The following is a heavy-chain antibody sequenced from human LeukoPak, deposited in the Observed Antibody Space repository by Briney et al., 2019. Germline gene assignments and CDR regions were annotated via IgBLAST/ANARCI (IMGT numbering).Heavy chain of an antibody. Sequence: TSETLSLTCAVYGGSVSGYYWSWIRQSPGKGLEWIGEINHSGSTTYNPSLQSRITMSVDMSSNQFSLRLGSVTAADTAVYYCARAHYYGSGRYSLDYWGQGTLVTVSS. V-gene: IGHV4-34*10. CDR1: GGSVSGYY. D-gene: IGHD6-19*01. J-gene: IGHJ4*02. CDR2: INHSGST. CDR3: ARAHYYGSGRYSLDY.